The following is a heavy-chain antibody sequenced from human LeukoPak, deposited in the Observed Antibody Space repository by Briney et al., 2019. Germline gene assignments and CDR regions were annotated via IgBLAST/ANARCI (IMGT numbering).Heavy chain of an antibody. CDR1: GGSFSGYY. D-gene: IGHD3-10*01. CDR3: ARANYYGSGSYYTRRYNWFDP. V-gene: IGHV4-34*01. CDR2: INHSGST. J-gene: IGHJ5*02. Sequence: SETLSLTCAVYGGSFSGYYWSWIRQPPGKGLEWIGEINHSGSTNYNPSLKGRVTISVDTSKSQFSLKLSSVTAADTAVYYCARANYYGSGSYYTRRYNWFDPWGQGTLVTVSS.